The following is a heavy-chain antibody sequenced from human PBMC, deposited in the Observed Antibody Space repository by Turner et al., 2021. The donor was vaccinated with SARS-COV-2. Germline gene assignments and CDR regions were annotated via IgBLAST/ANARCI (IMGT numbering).Heavy chain of an antibody. CDR3: AREGGYSYGPYYYGMDV. V-gene: IGHV3-48*01. Sequence: EVQLVESGGGLVQPGGSLRLSCAASGFTCSSYSMNWVRQAPGKGLEWVSYISSSSSTIYYADSVKGRFTISRDNAKNSLYLQMNSLRAEDTAVYYCAREGGYSYGPYYYGMDVWGQGTTVTVSS. D-gene: IGHD5-18*01. J-gene: IGHJ6*02. CDR1: GFTCSSYS. CDR2: ISSSSSTI.